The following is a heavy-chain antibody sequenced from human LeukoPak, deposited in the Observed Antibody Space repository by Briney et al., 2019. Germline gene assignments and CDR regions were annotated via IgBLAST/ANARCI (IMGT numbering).Heavy chain of an antibody. CDR2: FDPEDGET. J-gene: IGHJ6*02. V-gene: IGHV1-24*01. CDR1: GYTLTELS. CDR3: ATAVVVPAATGYYYGMDV. Sequence: GASVKVSCKVSGYTLTELSMHWVRQALGKGLEWMGGFDPEDGETIYAQKFQGRVTMTEDTSTDTAYMELSSLRSEDTAVYYCATAVVVPAATGYYYGMDVWGQGTTVTVSS. D-gene: IGHD2-2*01.